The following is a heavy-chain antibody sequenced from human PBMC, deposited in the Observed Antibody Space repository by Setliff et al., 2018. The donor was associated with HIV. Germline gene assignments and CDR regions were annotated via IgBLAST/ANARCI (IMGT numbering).Heavy chain of an antibody. CDR2: IYHSENT. CDR3: ARVGYGDYAENWVDP. J-gene: IGHJ5*02. D-gene: IGHD4-17*01. CDR1: GDSISSGNHY. V-gene: IGHV4-39*07. Sequence: PSETLSLTCTVSGDSISSGNHYWGWIRQPPGKGLEWIGSIYHSENTFQDPSFTTRVTISVDTSKNQFSLKLNSVTAADTAVYYCARVGYGDYAENWVDPWGQGTLVTVSS.